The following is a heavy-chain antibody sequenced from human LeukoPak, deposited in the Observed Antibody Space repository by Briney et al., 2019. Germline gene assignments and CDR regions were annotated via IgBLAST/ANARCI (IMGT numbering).Heavy chain of an antibody. CDR2: INHSGST. D-gene: IGHD3-10*01. CDR1: GGSFSRSF. V-gene: IGHV4-34*01. CDR3: AREVILGYYYMDV. Sequence: SETLSLTCAVSGGSFSRSFWSWLRQPPGKGLEWIGEINHSGSTNYNPSLKSRVTISVDPSKSQSSLNLSSVTAADTAVYYCAREVILGYYYMDVWGKGTTVTVSS. J-gene: IGHJ6*03.